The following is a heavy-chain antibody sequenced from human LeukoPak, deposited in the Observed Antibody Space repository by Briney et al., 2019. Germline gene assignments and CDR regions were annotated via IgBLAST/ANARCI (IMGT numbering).Heavy chain of an antibody. CDR2: IYTSGST. V-gene: IGHV4-4*07. D-gene: IGHD3-22*01. CDR1: GGSISSYY. J-gene: IGHJ3*02. Sequence: SETLSLTCTVSGGSISSYYWNWIRQPAAKGLEWIGRIYTSGSTNYNPSLKSRVTISVDKSTNQFSLKLSSVTAADTAVYYCARDIYYDSSEDAFDIWGQGTMVTVSS. CDR3: ARDIYYDSSEDAFDI.